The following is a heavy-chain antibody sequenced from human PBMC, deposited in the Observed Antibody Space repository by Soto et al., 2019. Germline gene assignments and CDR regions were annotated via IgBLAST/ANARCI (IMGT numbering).Heavy chain of an antibody. D-gene: IGHD4-17*01. CDR1: GFTFSSYA. CDR3: ARSDYGDYAILDY. V-gene: IGHV3-23*01. CDR2: ISGSGGST. J-gene: IGHJ4*02. Sequence: EVQLLESGGGLVQPGGSLRLSCAASGFTFSSYAMSWVRQAPGKGLEWVSAISGSGGSTYYADSVKGRFTISRDNSKNTLYLQMNSLRAEDTAVYYCARSDYGDYAILDYWGQGTLVTVSS.